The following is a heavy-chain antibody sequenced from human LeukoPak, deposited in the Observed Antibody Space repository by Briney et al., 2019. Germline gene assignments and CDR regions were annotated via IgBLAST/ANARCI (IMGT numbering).Heavy chain of an antibody. CDR1: GFTFSNYA. J-gene: IGHJ4*02. CDR3: ARDWGRRYSSGWYGDFDY. Sequence: GRSLRLSCAASGFTFSNYAMHWVLQAPGKGLEWVAVISYDGSDKYYADSVKGRFTISRDNSKNPLYLQMNSLRPEDTAVYYCARDWGRRYSSGWYGDFDYWGQGTLVTVSS. D-gene: IGHD6-19*01. V-gene: IGHV3-30-3*01. CDR2: ISYDGSDK.